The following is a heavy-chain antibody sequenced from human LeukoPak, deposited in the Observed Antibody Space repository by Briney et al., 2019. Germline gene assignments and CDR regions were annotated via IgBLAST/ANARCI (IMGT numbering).Heavy chain of an antibody. Sequence: XXEWIGEINHSGSTNYTPSLKSRVTISVDTSKNQFSLKLSSVTAADTAVYYCARRFGDGSFDYWGQGTLVTVSS. V-gene: IGHV4-34*01. CDR2: INHSGST. CDR3: ARRFGDGSFDY. D-gene: IGHD3-16*01. J-gene: IGHJ4*02.